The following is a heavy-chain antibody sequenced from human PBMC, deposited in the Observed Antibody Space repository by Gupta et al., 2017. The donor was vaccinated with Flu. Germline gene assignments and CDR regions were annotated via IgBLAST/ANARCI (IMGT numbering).Heavy chain of an antibody. D-gene: IGHD2-8*01. CDR1: GGSFSGYY. CDR2: INHSGST. J-gene: IGHJ6*02. Sequence: QVQLQQWGAGLLKPSETLSLTCAVYGGSFSGYYWSWIRQPPGKGLEWIGEINHSGSTNYNPSRKRRVTISVDTSKNQFSLKLSSVTAADTAVYYCARGRCTNGVCYGSYYYYGMDVWGQGTTVTVSS. CDR3: ARGRCTNGVCYGSYYYYGMDV. V-gene: IGHV4-34*01.